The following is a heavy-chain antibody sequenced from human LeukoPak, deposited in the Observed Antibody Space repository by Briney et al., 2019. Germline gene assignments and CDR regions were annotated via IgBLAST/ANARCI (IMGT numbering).Heavy chain of an antibody. Sequence: WASVKVSCKASGYTFTGYYMHWVRQAPGQGLEWMGWINPNSGGTNYAQKFQGRVTMTRDTSISTAYMELSRLRSDDTAVYYCARGVGSTWRVGSALTTIDYWGQGTLVTVSS. CDR2: INPNSGGT. V-gene: IGHV1-2*02. J-gene: IGHJ4*02. D-gene: IGHD4-11*01. CDR3: ARGVGSTWRVGSALTTIDY. CDR1: GYTFTGYY.